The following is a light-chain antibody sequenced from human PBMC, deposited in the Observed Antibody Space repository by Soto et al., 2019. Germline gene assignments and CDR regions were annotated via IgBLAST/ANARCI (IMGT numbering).Light chain of an antibody. CDR2: EVS. Sequence: QSALTQTPSASGSRGQSVTISCTGTSSDIGAYDSVSWYQHHPGKAPRALIFEVSKRPSGVPDRFSGSKSGNTASLTVSGLQTEDEADYYCSSYTTRSTVVFGGGTKLTVL. V-gene: IGLV2-8*01. CDR3: SSYTTRSTVV. J-gene: IGLJ2*01. CDR1: SSDIGAYDS.